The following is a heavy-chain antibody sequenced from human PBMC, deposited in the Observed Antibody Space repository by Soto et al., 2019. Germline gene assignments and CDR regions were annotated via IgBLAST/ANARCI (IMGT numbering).Heavy chain of an antibody. CDR3: GRGEVDRYNWNYGIDY. J-gene: IGHJ4*02. CDR1: GGSISSYY. V-gene: IGHV4-59*01. CDR2: IYYSGNT. D-gene: IGHD1-7*01. Sequence: SETLSLTCTVSGGSISSYYWSWIRQPPGRGLEWIGYIYYSGNTNYNPSLKSRVTISVDTSKNQFSLKLSSVTAADTAVYYCGRGEVDRYNWNYGIDYWGQGTLVTVSS.